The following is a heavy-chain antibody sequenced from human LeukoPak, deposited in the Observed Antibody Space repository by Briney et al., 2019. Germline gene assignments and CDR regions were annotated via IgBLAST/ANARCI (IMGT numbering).Heavy chain of an antibody. D-gene: IGHD5-24*01. J-gene: IGHJ4*02. CDR1: GGSISSYY. CDR2: IYYSGST. CDR3: AREIRDGYPKYYFDY. Sequence: PSETLSLTCTVSGGSISSYYWSWIRQPPGKGLEWIGYIYYSGSTNYNPSLKSRVTISVDTSKNQFSLKLSSVTAADTAVYYCAREIRDGYPKYYFDYWGQGTLVTVSS. V-gene: IGHV4-59*01.